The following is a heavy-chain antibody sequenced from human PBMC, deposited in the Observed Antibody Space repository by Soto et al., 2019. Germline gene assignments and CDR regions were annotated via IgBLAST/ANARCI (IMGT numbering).Heavy chain of an antibody. CDR1: GYTFTSYY. D-gene: IGHD6-13*01. Sequence: ASVKVSCKASGYTFTSYYMHWVRQAPGQGLEWVGIINPSGGSTSYAQKFQGRVTMTRDTSTSTVYMELSSLRSEDTAVYYCAREIPNLLGIAAAGSKDYWGQGTLVTVSS. V-gene: IGHV1-46*01. CDR3: AREIPNLLGIAAAGSKDY. J-gene: IGHJ4*02. CDR2: INPSGGST.